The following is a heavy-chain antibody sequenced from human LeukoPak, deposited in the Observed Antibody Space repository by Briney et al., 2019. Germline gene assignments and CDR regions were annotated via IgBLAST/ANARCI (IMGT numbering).Heavy chain of an antibody. CDR3: AREDGYNFFDY. CDR2: ISVSGTYT. V-gene: IGHV3-23*01. Sequence: PGGSLRLSCAASGFTFSSYAMSWVRQAPGKGLEWVSSISVSGTYTYYADSVKGRFTISRDNAKNSLYLQMNSLRAEDTAVYYCAREDGYNFFDYWGQGTLATVSS. CDR1: GFTFSSYA. J-gene: IGHJ4*02. D-gene: IGHD5-24*01.